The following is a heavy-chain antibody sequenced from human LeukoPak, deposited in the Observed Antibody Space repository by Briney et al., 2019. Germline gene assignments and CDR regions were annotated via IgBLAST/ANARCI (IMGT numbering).Heavy chain of an antibody. D-gene: IGHD3-22*01. CDR1: GFTFSSYG. Sequence: GGSLRLSCAASGFTFSSYGMHWVRQAPGKGLEWVAFIRYDGSNKYYADSVKGRFTISRDNSKNTLYLQMNSLRAEDTAVYYCARHYYDNSGYWVFDHWGQGTLVTVSS. J-gene: IGHJ5*02. CDR2: IRYDGSNK. V-gene: IGHV3-30*02. CDR3: ARHYYDNSGYWVFDH.